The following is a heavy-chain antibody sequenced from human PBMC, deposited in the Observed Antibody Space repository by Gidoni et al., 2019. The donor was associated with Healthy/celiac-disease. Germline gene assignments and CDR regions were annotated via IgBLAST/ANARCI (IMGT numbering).Heavy chain of an antibody. Sequence: QVQLVESGGGVVQPGRSLRLSCAASGFTFSSYGMHWVRQAPGKGLEWVAVIWYDGSNKYYADSVKGRFTISRDNSKNTLYLQMNSLRAEDTAVYYCARELGGGIAAAGKPVDYWGQGTLVTVSS. CDR2: IWYDGSNK. J-gene: IGHJ4*02. CDR1: GFTFSSYG. D-gene: IGHD6-13*01. CDR3: ARELGGGIAAAGKPVDY. V-gene: IGHV3-33*01.